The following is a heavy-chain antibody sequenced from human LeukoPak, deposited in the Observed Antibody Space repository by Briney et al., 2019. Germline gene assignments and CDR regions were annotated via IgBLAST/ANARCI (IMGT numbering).Heavy chain of an antibody. Sequence: GGSLRLSCAASGLTFSSYAMHWVRQAPGKGLEWVAVISYDGSNKYYADSVKGRFTISRDNSKNTLYLQMNSLRAEDTAVYYCARVVTMVRGVISGCMDVWGQGTTVTVSS. CDR3: ARVVTMVRGVISGCMDV. J-gene: IGHJ6*02. CDR1: GLTFSSYA. V-gene: IGHV3-30*04. CDR2: ISYDGSNK. D-gene: IGHD3-10*01.